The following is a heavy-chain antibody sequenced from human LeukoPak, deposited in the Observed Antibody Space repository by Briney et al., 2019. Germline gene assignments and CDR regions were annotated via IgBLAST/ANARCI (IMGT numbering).Heavy chain of an antibody. V-gene: IGHV3-23*01. Sequence: GGSLRLSCAASGFTFSSYAVSWVRQAPGKGLEWVSAISDSDGRTYYADSVKGRFTISRDNSKNTLYLQMNGLRAEDTAVYYCAKDVIRVGASHFDYWGQGTLVTVSS. D-gene: IGHD2/OR15-2a*01. CDR3: AKDVIRVGASHFDY. J-gene: IGHJ4*02. CDR1: GFTFSSYA. CDR2: ISDSDGRT.